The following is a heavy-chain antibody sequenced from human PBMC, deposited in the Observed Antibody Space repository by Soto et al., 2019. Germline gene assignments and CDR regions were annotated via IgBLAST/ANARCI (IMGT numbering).Heavy chain of an antibody. Sequence: SVKVSCKASPVTFRSHPIRWLRPVLGQGLECMGGIIRIFGTANYAQKLQGRVTITADGSTSRPYMELSSLRSEDTAVYYCGSLHPEVRSTHFPNWGQGPLVTVS. J-gene: IGHJ4*02. V-gene: IGHV1-69*13. D-gene: IGHD4-17*01. CDR3: GSLHPEVRSTHFPN. CDR1: PVTFRSHP. CDR2: IIRIFGTA.